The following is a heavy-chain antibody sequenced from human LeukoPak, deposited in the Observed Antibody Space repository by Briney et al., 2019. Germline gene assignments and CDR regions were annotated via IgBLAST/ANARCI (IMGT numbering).Heavy chain of an antibody. D-gene: IGHD2-2*01. J-gene: IGHJ3*02. V-gene: IGHV1-69-2*01. CDR1: GYTFTDYY. CDR3: ATGFIPAAIDAFDI. Sequence: GATVKISCKASGYTFTDYYMHWVQQAPGKGLEWMGRVDPEDGETIYAEKFQGRVTITADTSTDTAYMELSSLRSEDTAVYYCATGFIPAAIDAFDIWGQGTMVTVSS. CDR2: VDPEDGET.